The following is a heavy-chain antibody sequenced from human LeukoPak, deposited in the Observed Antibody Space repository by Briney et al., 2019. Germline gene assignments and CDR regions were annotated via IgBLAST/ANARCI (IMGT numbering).Heavy chain of an antibody. CDR1: GGSISSSSYY. J-gene: IGHJ5*02. Sequence: SETLSLTCIVSGGSISSSSYYWGWIRQPSGKGLEWIGTIYYSGSAYYNPSLKSRVTMSVDTSKKQFSLRLSSVTAADTAVYYCASAVLNWFDPWGQGTLVTVSS. D-gene: IGHD1-1*01. CDR3: ASAVLNWFDP. V-gene: IGHV4-39*07. CDR2: IYYSGSA.